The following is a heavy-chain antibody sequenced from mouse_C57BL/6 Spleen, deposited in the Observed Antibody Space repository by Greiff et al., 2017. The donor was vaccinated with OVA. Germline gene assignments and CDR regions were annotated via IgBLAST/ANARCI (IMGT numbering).Heavy chain of an antibody. CDR2: IDPNSGGT. Sequence: QVQLQQPGAELVKPGASVKLSCKASGYTFTSYWMHWVKQRPGRGLEWIGRIDPNSGGTKYNEKFKSKATLTVDKPSSTAYMQLSSLTSEDSAVYYCASPNYYGSSYEIYYAMDYWGQGTSVTVSS. CDR1: GYTFTSYW. J-gene: IGHJ4*01. D-gene: IGHD1-1*01. V-gene: IGHV1-72*01. CDR3: ASPNYYGSSYEIYYAMDY.